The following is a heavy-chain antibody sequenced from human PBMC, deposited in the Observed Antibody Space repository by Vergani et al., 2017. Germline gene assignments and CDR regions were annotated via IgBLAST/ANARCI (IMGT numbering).Heavy chain of an antibody. CDR1: GFALNRHA. J-gene: IGHJ4*02. CDR3: VIDRGLCAGGRCYTEAWDY. D-gene: IGHD2-2*02. V-gene: IGHV3-30-3*01. Sequence: QVQLVESGGGVVQPGTSLRLSCVVSGFALNRHAMYWVRQAQGKGLEWVVGISFDGTNEYYPDLVKGRFTISRDIAKNTLYLQVRSLRLEDTGVYHCVIDRGLCAGGRCYTEAWDYWGQGTPVTVSS. CDR2: ISFDGTNE.